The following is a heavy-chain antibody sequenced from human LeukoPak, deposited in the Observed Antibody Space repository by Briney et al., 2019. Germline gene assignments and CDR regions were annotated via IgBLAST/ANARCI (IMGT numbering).Heavy chain of an antibody. CDR3: ARDPPGYSLPDH. CDR2: ISSTGSYI. V-gene: IGHV3-21*01. Sequence: PGGSLRLSCAASGFTFSNYRMDWVRQAPGKGLEWVSSISSTGSYIYYADSVKGRFTVSRDNAENSLYLQMSSLRAEDTAVYYCARDPPGYSLPDHWGQGTLITVSS. CDR1: GFTFSNYR. J-gene: IGHJ4*02. D-gene: IGHD3-22*01.